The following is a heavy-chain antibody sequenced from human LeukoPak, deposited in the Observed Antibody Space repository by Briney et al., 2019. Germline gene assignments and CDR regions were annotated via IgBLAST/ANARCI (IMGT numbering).Heavy chain of an antibody. CDR1: GGSISSSSYY. V-gene: IGHV4-39*01. CDR3: ARRDGSGSYWQYNWFDP. Sequence: PSETLSLTCTVSGGSISSSSYYWGWIRQPPGKGLEWIGSIYYSGSTYYNPSLKSRVTISVDTSKNQFSLKLSSVTAADTAVYYCARRDGSGSYWQYNWFDPWGQGTLVTVSS. D-gene: IGHD3-10*01. CDR2: IYYSGST. J-gene: IGHJ5*02.